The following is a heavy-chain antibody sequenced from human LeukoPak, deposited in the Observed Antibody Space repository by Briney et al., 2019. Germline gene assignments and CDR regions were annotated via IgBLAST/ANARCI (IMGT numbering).Heavy chain of an antibody. V-gene: IGHV4-39*07. J-gene: IGHJ4*02. D-gene: IGHD1-26*01. CDR2: IYYSGST. Sequence: SETLSLTCTVSGGSISSYHWGWIRQPPGKGLEWIGSIYYSGSTYYNPSLKSRVTISVDTSKNQFSLKLSSVTAADTAVYYCARFNSGSYQHYFDYWGQGTLVTVSS. CDR3: ARFNSGSYQHYFDY. CDR1: GGSISSYH.